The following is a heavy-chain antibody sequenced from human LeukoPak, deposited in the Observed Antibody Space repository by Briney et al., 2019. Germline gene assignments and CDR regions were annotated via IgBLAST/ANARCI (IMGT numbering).Heavy chain of an antibody. CDR1: GGSISSSSYY. D-gene: IGHD6-13*01. Sequence: PSETLSLTCTVSGGSISSSSYYWGWIRQPPGKGLEWIGSIYYSVSTYYNPSLKSRVTISVDTSKNQFSLKLSSVTAADTAVYYCARDHHVGQQLAFDYWGQGTLVTVSS. CDR2: IYYSVST. V-gene: IGHV4-39*07. J-gene: IGHJ4*02. CDR3: ARDHHVGQQLAFDY.